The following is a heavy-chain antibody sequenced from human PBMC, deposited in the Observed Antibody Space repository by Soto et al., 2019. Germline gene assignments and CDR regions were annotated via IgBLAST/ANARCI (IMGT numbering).Heavy chain of an antibody. D-gene: IGHD7-27*01. CDR1: GFTFSSYG. CDR3: AKDLNWGTVDYYYYYGMDV. CDR2: ISYDGSNK. J-gene: IGHJ6*02. Sequence: GGSLRLSCAASGFTFSSYGMHWVRQAPGKGLEWVAVISYDGSNKYYADSVKGRFAISRDNSKNTLYLQMNSLRAEDTAVYYCAKDLNWGTVDYYYYYGMDVWGQGTTVTVSS. V-gene: IGHV3-30*18.